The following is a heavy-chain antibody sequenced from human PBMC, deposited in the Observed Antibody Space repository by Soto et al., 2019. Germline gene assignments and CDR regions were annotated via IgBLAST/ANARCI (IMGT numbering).Heavy chain of an antibody. CDR3: ATGDGGSFYFYGMDV. D-gene: IGHD1-26*01. CDR1: GGTLSRYA. V-gene: IGHV1-69*06. CDR2: ISPLFGPA. J-gene: IGHJ6*02. Sequence: GASVKVSCKASGGTLSRYATSWVRQAPGQGLEWLGGISPLFGPANYAQKFRGRVTITADKSTSTAYMELSSLRSEDTAVYYCATGDGGSFYFYGMDVWGQGTTVTVSS.